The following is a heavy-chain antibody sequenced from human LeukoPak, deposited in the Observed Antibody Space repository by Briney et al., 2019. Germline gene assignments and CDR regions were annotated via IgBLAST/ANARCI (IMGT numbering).Heavy chain of an antibody. CDR2: ISSSGSTM. CDR1: GFTFSDYY. CDR3: ARGPFWSGYYDD. V-gene: IGHV3-11*01. D-gene: IGHD3-3*01. Sequence: GGSLRLSCAASGFTFSDYYMSWIRQAPGKGLEWVSYISSSGSTMYYADSVKGRFTISRENAKNSPYLQMNSLRVEDTAIYYCARGPFWSGYYDDWGQGTLVAVSS. J-gene: IGHJ4*02.